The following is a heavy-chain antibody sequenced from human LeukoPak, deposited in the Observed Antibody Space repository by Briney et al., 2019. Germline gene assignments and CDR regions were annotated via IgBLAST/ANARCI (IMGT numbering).Heavy chain of an antibody. V-gene: IGHV5-51*01. CDR2: IYPGDSDT. CDR3: ARQYYYGSGSYYSYYQYYFDY. CDR1: GYSFTSYW. Sequence: RGESLKISCKGSGYSFTSYWIGWVRQMPGKGLEWMGIIYPGDSDTRYSPSFQGQVTISADKSISTAYLQWSSLKASDTAMYYCARQYYYGSGSYYSYYQYYFDYWGQGTLVTVSS. J-gene: IGHJ4*02. D-gene: IGHD3-10*01.